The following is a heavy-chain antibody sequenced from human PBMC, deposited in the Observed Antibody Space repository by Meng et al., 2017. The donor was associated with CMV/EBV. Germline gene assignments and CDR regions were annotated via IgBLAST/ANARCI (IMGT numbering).Heavy chain of an antibody. CDR1: GGSVSSVSYY. V-gene: IGHV4-61*01. J-gene: IGHJ6*02. Sequence: SETLSLTCTVPGGSVSSVSYYWSWIRQPPGRGLEWIGYIYYSGSTNYNPSLKSRVSISVDTSKNQFSLKLSSVTAAGTAVYYCARVEVWGQGTTVTVAS. CDR3: ARVEV. CDR2: IYYSGST.